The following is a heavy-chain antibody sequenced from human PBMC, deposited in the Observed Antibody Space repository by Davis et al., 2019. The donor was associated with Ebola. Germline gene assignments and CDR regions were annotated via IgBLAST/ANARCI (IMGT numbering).Heavy chain of an antibody. V-gene: IGHV3-9*01. CDR1: GFTFDDYA. CDR2: ISWNSGSK. D-gene: IGHD1-26*01. J-gene: IGHJ4*02. Sequence: SLKISCAASGFTFDDYAMHWVRQAPGKGLEWVSGISWNSGSKGYADSVKGRFTISRDNAKNSLYLQMNSLRDEDTAVYYCARGVGAYYFDYWGQGTLVTVSS. CDR3: ARGVGAYYFDY.